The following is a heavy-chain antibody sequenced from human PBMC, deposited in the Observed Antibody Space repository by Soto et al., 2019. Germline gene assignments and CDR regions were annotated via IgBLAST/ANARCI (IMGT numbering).Heavy chain of an antibody. CDR2: IDWDDDK. V-gene: IGHV2-70*01. D-gene: IGHD1-26*01. CDR3: ARLSGSYRYYYYYGMDV. J-gene: IGHJ6*02. CDR1: GFSLSTSGMC. Sequence: SGPTLVNPPQPLTLTCTFSGFSLSTSGMCVSWIRQPPGKALEWLALIDWDDDKYYSTSLKTRLTISKDTSKNQVVLTMTNMDPVDTATYYCARLSGSYRYYYYYGMDVWGQGTTVTVSS.